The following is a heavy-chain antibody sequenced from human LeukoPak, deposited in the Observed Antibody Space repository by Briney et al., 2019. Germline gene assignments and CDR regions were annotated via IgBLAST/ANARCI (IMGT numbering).Heavy chain of an antibody. CDR2: FDPEDGET. CDR3: ARSLQDIVVVVAATYWFDP. CDR1: GYTLTELS. D-gene: IGHD2-15*01. Sequence: ASVKVSCKVSGYTLTELSMHWVRQAPGRGLEWMGGFDPEDGETIYAQKFQGRVTMTEDTSTDTAYMELSSLRSEDTAVYYCARSLQDIVVVVAATYWFDPWGQGTLVTVSS. J-gene: IGHJ5*02. V-gene: IGHV1-24*01.